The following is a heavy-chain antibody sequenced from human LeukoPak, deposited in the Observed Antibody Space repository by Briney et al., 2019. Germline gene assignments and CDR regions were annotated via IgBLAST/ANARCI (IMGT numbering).Heavy chain of an antibody. J-gene: IGHJ5*02. CDR1: GYTFTGYY. Sequence: ASVKVSCKASGYTFTGYYMHWVRQAPGQGLEWMGWINPNSGGTNYAQKFQGRVTMTRDTSISTAYMELSRLRSDDTAVYYCARDLVVLWFGELYVPGNWFDPWGQGTLVTVSS. CDR2: INPNSGGT. D-gene: IGHD3-10*01. V-gene: IGHV1-2*02. CDR3: ARDLVVLWFGELYVPGNWFDP.